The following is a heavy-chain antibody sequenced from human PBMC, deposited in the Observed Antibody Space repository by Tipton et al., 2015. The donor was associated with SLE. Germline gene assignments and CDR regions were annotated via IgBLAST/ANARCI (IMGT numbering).Heavy chain of an antibody. Sequence: TLSLTCTVSGGSFSSVVHFWSWIRQLPGKGLEWIGNIENSGTTYYNPSLKSRLTMSVDTSKNEFFLRLSSMTAADTAMYYCAREGIVVNDADGFDLWGQGTMVTVSS. CDR3: AREGIVVNDADGFDL. J-gene: IGHJ3*01. CDR2: IENSGTT. V-gene: IGHV4-31*03. D-gene: IGHD5/OR15-5a*01. CDR1: GGSFSSVVHF.